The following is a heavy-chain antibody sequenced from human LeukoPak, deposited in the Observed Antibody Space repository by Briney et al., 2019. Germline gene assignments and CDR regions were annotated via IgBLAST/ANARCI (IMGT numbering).Heavy chain of an antibody. D-gene: IGHD5/OR15-5a*01. CDR2: ISHCGDT. V-gene: IGHV4-4*02. J-gene: IGHJ4*02. Sequence: SSGTLSLTCAVSGVSISSCNWWTWVRQPPGQGLEWIGEISHCGDTKYSPSLRTRVTISIDRSKNHLSLNLNSVTAADTAIYYCSTRDQSRTDVVPPDYWGQGTLVTVSS. CDR3: STRDQSRTDVVPPDY. CDR1: GVSISSCNW.